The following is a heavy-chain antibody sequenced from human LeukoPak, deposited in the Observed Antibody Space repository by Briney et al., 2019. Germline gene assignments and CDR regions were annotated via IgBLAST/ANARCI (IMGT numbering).Heavy chain of an antibody. CDR2: ISAYNGNT. CDR3: ARDVLWFGELLRGAFDY. V-gene: IGHV1-18*01. Sequence: ASVKVSCKASGYTFTSYGISWVRQAPGQGLEWMGWISAYNGNTNYAQKLQGRVTMTTDTSTSTAYMELRSLRSDDTAVYYCARDVLWFGELLRGAFDYWGQGTLVTVSS. CDR1: GYTFTSYG. J-gene: IGHJ4*02. D-gene: IGHD3-10*01.